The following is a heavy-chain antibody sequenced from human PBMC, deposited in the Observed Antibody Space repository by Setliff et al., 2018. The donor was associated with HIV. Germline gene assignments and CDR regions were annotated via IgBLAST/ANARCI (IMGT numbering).Heavy chain of an antibody. D-gene: IGHD2-21*02. Sequence: GASVKVSCKASGYTFTSYAMHWVRQAPGQRREWMGGIIPIFGTANYAQKFQGRVTITADESTSTAYMELSSLRSEDTAVYYCAAGYCGGDYEGWFDPWGQGTLVTVSS. CDR3: AAGYCGGDYEGWFDP. V-gene: IGHV1-69*13. J-gene: IGHJ5*02. CDR1: GYTFTSYA. CDR2: IIPIFGTA.